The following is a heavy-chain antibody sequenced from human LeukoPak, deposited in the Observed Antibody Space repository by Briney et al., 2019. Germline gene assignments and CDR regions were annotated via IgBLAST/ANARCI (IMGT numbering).Heavy chain of an antibody. D-gene: IGHD6-19*01. CDR3: ARDYEQWRYFDN. J-gene: IGHJ4*02. CDR1: GFTFSSYW. Sequence: GGSLRLSCAASGFTFSSYWMHWVRQAPGKGPVWVSRINSVGTSTTYADSVKGRFTISRDNAKNTLYLQMNSLRAEDTAVYYCARDYEQWRYFDNWGQGTLVTVSS. CDR2: INSVGTST. V-gene: IGHV3-74*01.